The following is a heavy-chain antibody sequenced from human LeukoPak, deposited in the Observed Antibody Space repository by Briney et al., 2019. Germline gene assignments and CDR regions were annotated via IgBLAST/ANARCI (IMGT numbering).Heavy chain of an antibody. D-gene: IGHD6-19*01. V-gene: IGHV3-74*01. CDR1: GFSLSGYW. CDR2: INSDGSDGSST. J-gene: IGHJ4*02. CDR3: ARGSSGWYGIDY. Sequence: GGSLRLSCAASGFSLSGYWMHWVRQAPGKGLVWVSCINSDGSDGSSTCYADSVKGRFTISRGNAQNTLYLQMNSLRAEDTAVYYCARGSSGWYGIDYWGQGTLVTVSS.